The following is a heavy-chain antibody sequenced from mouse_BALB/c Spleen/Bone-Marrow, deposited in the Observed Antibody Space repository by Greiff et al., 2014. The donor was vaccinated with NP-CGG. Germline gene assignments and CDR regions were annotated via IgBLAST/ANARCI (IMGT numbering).Heavy chain of an antibody. CDR1: GFNIQDTY. CDR3: ARRAARATGFAY. D-gene: IGHD3-1*01. Sequence: VQLQQPGAELVKPGASVKLSCTASGFNIQDTYMHWVKQRPEQGLEWIGRIDPANGHTKYDPTFQGKATTTADTSPSTAFLQLSSLTSEDTAVYYCARRAARATGFAYWGQGTRVTVSA. J-gene: IGHJ3*01. CDR2: IDPANGHT. V-gene: IGHV14-3*02.